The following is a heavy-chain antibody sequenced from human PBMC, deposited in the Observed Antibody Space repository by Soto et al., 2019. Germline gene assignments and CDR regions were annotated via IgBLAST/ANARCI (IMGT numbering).Heavy chain of an antibody. D-gene: IGHD3-10*01. CDR1: GGSISSGGYY. J-gene: IGHJ4*02. CDR3: ATYTYGSGSYYLPPYYFDY. V-gene: IGHV4-31*02. Sequence: SETLSLTCTVSGGSISSGGYYWSWIRQHPXKGLEWIGYIYYSGSTYYNPSLKSRVTISVDTSKNQFSLKLSSVTAADTAVYYCATYTYGSGSYYLPPYYFDYWGQGTLVTVSS. CDR2: IYYSGST.